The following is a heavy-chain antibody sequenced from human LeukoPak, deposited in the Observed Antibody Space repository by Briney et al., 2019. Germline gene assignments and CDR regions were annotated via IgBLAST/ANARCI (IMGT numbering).Heavy chain of an antibody. CDR1: GGTFSSYA. CDR2: IIPIFGTA. D-gene: IGHD3-3*01. CDR3: ARNRHYDFWSGRSDAFDI. J-gene: IGHJ3*02. Sequence: SVKVSCKASGGTFSSYAISWVRQAPGQRLEWMGGIIPIFGTANYAQKFQGRVTITTDESTSTAYMELSSLRSEDTAVYYCARNRHYDFWSGRSDAFDIWGQGTMVTVSS. V-gene: IGHV1-69*05.